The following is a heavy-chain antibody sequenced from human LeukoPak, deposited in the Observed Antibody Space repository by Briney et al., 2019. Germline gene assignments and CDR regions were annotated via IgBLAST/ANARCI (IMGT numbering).Heavy chain of an antibody. V-gene: IGHV4-34*01. D-gene: IGHD2-2*02. Sequence: SETLSLTCAVYGGSFSGYYWSWIRQPPGKGLEWIGEINHSGSTNYNPSLKSRVTISVDTSKNQFSLKLSSVTAADTAVYYCARRRSCSSTSCYSPSRFDYWGQGTLVTVSS. CDR1: GGSFSGYY. CDR3: ARRRSCSSTSCYSPSRFDY. J-gene: IGHJ4*02. CDR2: INHSGST.